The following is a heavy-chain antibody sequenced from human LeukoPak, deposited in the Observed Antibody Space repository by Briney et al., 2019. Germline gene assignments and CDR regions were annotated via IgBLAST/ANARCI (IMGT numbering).Heavy chain of an antibody. V-gene: IGHV3-30*02. CDR2: IRYDGSNK. CDR1: GFTFSNYG. Sequence: GGSLRLSCAASGFTFSNYGMHWVRQAPGKGLEWVAFIRYDGSNKYYADSVKGRFTISRDNSKNTLYLQMNSLRAEDTAVYYCARTGIAAAGTFDYWGQGTLVTVSS. J-gene: IGHJ4*02. D-gene: IGHD6-13*01. CDR3: ARTGIAAAGTFDY.